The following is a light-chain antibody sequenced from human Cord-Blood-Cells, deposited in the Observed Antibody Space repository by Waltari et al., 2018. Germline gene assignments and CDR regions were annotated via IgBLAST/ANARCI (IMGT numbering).Light chain of an antibody. Sequence: EIVLTQSPATLSLSPGERATLSCSASQSVSSYLAWYQQKHGQAPRLLIYDASNRATGIPARFSGSGSGTDFTLTISSLEPEDFAVYYCQQRSNWRITFGQGTRLEIK. CDR2: DAS. V-gene: IGKV3-11*01. J-gene: IGKJ5*01. CDR1: QSVSSY. CDR3: QQRSNWRIT.